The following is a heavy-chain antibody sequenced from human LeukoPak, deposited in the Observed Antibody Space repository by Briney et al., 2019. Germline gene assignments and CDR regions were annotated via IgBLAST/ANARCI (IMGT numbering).Heavy chain of an antibody. D-gene: IGHD6-13*01. V-gene: IGHV4-59*01. Sequence: SETLSLTCTVSGGSISSYYWSWIRRPPGXGLXXXXXXXYSGSTNYNPSLKSRVTISVDTSKNQFSLKLSSVTAADTAVYYCARVGYSSSWNYYYYYMDVWGKGTTVTASS. J-gene: IGHJ6*03. CDR3: ARVGYSSSWNYYYYYMDV. CDR1: GGSISSYY. CDR2: XXYSGST.